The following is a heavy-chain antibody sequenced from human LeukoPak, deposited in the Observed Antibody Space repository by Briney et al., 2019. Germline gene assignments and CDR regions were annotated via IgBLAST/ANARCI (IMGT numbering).Heavy chain of an antibody. Sequence: GGSLRLSCAASGFTFSGYWMSWVRQTPGKGLEWVANIKQDGSEKYSVDSVKGRFTISRDNAKNSLFLQMNSLRAEDTAVYYCARVLRYCSGGNCYSGGLGYMDVWGKGTTVTISS. CDR3: ARVLRYCSGGNCYSGGLGYMDV. CDR1: GFTFSGYW. D-gene: IGHD2-15*01. J-gene: IGHJ6*03. CDR2: IKQDGSEK. V-gene: IGHV3-7*03.